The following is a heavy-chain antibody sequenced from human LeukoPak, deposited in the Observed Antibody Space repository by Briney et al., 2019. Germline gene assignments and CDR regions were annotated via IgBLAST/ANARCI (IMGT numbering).Heavy chain of an antibody. D-gene: IGHD2-15*01. J-gene: IGHJ4*02. CDR3: ARGYCSGGSCYSVARHYFDY. CDR1: GFTFSSYS. CDR2: ISSSSYI. Sequence: GGSLKLSCAASGFTFSSYSMNWVRQAPGKGLEWVSSISSSSYIYYADSVKGRFTISRDNAKNSLYLQMNSLRAEDTAVYYCARGYCSGGSCYSVARHYFDYWGQGTLVTVSS. V-gene: IGHV3-21*01.